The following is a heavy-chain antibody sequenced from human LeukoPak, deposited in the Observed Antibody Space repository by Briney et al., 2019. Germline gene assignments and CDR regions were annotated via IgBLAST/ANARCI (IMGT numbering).Heavy chain of an antibody. CDR3: AKGPLTEVAGTTWDY. V-gene: IGHV3-23*01. CDR2: ISGSGGVT. Sequence: GGSLRLSCAVAGLTFTNYAMSWARQAPGKGPEWVSDISGSGGVTHYADSVKGRFSISRDNSKNTLYLQMSSLRAEDTAVYYCAKGPLTEVAGTTWDYWGQGTLVTVSS. D-gene: IGHD6-19*01. CDR1: GLTFTNYA. J-gene: IGHJ4*02.